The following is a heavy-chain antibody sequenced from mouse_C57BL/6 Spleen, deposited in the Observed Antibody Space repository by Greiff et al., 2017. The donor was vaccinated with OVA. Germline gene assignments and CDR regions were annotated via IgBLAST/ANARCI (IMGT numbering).Heavy chain of an antibody. D-gene: IGHD6-1*01. CDR2: IYPGSGNT. CDR1: GYSFTSYY. V-gene: IGHV1-66*01. Sequence: QVQLQQSGPELVKPGASVKISCKASGYSFTSYYIHWVKQRPGQGLEWIGWIYPGSGNTKYNEKFKGKATLTADTSSSTAYMQLSSLTSEDSAVYYCAREKPRGMDYWGQGTSVTVSS. J-gene: IGHJ4*01. CDR3: AREKPRGMDY.